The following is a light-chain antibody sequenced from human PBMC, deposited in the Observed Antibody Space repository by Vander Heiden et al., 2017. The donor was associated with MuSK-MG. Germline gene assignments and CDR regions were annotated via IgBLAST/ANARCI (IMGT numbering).Light chain of an antibody. Sequence: DIQLTQSPSFLSASVGDRVTIACRASQGISTYLAWYQQKPGQAPNLLIYAAFILQSGVPSRFSGSGSGTEFTLTISSLQPEDFATYYCQQVNTYPLNFGGGTKVXIK. CDR3: QQVNTYPLN. CDR1: QGISTY. J-gene: IGKJ4*01. V-gene: IGKV1-9*01. CDR2: AAF.